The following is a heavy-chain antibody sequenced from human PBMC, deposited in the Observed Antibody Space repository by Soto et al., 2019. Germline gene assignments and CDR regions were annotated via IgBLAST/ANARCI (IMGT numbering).Heavy chain of an antibody. CDR2: ILVDGRT. J-gene: IGHJ3*01. Sequence: EVRMLASGGRLAQPGGSLRLSCAASGFPCGSYDMTWVRQAPGKGLEWVSTILVDGRTFYVDSVKGRFTISRDNSRNTVYLQMNSLTAGDTALYYCAKATATGGGAFDFCGQGTMVTVSS. CDR3: AKATATGGGAFDF. V-gene: IGHV3-23*01. D-gene: IGHD2-8*02. CDR1: GFPCGSYD.